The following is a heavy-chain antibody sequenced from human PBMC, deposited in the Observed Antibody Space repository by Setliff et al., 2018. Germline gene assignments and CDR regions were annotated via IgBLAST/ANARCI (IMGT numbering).Heavy chain of an antibody. V-gene: IGHV4-4*08. J-gene: IGHJ6*03. CDR1: GGSISSYY. D-gene: IGHD1-26*01. CDR3: ARHLSSGSYYGGAYYYMDV. CDR2: IHTSGT. Sequence: PSETLSLTCTVSGGSISSYYWSWIRQPPGKGLEWIGNIHTSGTNYNPSLKSRVTISVDTSKNQFSLKLSSVTAADTAVYYCARHLSSGSYYGGAYYYMDVWGKGTTVTVSS.